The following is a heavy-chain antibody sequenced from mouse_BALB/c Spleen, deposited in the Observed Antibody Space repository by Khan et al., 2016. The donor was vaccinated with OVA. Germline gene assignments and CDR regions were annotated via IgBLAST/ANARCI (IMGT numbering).Heavy chain of an antibody. D-gene: IGHD2-4*01. CDR3: AKLMIPYYYAMDY. CDR2: IWRAGTT. J-gene: IGHJ4*01. V-gene: IGHV2-5*01. CDR1: GFSLTNYG. Sequence: QVQLKESGPGLVQPSQSLSITCTVSGFSLTNYGVHWVRQSPGKGLEWLGVIWRAGTTNYNAAFMSRVNITKDNSKSQVFFKMNSLQADDTAIYYCAKLMIPYYYAMDYWGQGTSVTVSS.